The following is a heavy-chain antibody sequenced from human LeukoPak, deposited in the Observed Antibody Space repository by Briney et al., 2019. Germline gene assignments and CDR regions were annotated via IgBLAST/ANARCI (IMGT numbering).Heavy chain of an antibody. Sequence: GGSLRLSCAASGFTFSSYSMNWVRQAPGKGLEWVSSISSSSSYIYYADSVKGRFTISRDNAKSSLYLQMNSLRAEDTAVYYCAKDRSSSSWFDGYDFWGQGTMVTVSS. D-gene: IGHD6-13*01. J-gene: IGHJ3*01. V-gene: IGHV3-21*01. CDR3: AKDRSSSSWFDGYDF. CDR1: GFTFSSYS. CDR2: ISSSSSYI.